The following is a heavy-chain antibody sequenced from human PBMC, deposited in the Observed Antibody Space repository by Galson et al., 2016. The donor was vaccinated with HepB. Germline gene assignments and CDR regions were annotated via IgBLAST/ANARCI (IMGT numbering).Heavy chain of an antibody. J-gene: IGHJ3*01. Sequence: SLRLSCAASGFSFTSYSMSWVRQAPGKGLEWVSSITRSSTYIFYAESVKGRFTTSRDNSKSTLYLQMNGLRAEDTAVYYCAKDPQWTTSSRGAFDVWGQGTMLTVFS. D-gene: IGHD6-6*01. V-gene: IGHV3-21*04. CDR2: ITRSSTYI. CDR3: AKDPQWTTSSRGAFDV. CDR1: GFSFTSYS.